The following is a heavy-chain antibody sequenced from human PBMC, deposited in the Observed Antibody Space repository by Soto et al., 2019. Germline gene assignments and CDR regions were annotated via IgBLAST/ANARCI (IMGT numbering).Heavy chain of an antibody. CDR1: GFTFSSYG. V-gene: IGHV3-30*18. D-gene: IGHD6-19*01. CDR3: AKDCGARYSSGWETYYYYGMDV. Sequence: GGSLRLSCAASGFTFSSYGMHWVRQAPGKGLEWVAVISYDGSNKYYANSVKGRFTISKDNSKNTLYLQMNSLRAEDTAVYYCAKDCGARYSSGWETYYYYGMDVWGQGTTVTVSS. CDR2: ISYDGSNK. J-gene: IGHJ6*02.